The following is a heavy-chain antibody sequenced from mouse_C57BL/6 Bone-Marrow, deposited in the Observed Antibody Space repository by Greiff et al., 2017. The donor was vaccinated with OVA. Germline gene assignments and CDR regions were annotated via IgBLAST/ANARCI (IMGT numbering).Heavy chain of an antibody. CDR1: GYTFTDYN. J-gene: IGHJ4*01. CDR2: INPNNGGT. V-gene: IGHV1-18*01. D-gene: IGHD1-1*01. Sequence: VQLQQSGPELVKPGASVKIPCKASGYTFTDYNMDWVKQSHGKSLEWIGDINPNNGGTIYNQKFKGKATLTVDKSSSTAYMERRSLTSEDTAVYYCARGDYYGSSCAMDYWGQGTSVTVSS. CDR3: ARGDYYGSSCAMDY.